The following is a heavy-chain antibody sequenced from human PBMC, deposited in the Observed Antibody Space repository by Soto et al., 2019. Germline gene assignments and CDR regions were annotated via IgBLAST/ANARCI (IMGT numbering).Heavy chain of an antibody. CDR2: IYHSGST. CDR1: GGSISSSNW. Sequence: QVQLQESGPGLVKPSGTLSLTCAVSGGSISSSNWWSWVRQPPGKGLEWIGEIYHSGSTNYNPSLKSRVTTSVDKSKNQSSLKLSSVTAADTAVYYCERIAVAGTRFDYWGQGTLVTVSS. J-gene: IGHJ4*02. D-gene: IGHD6-19*01. V-gene: IGHV4-4*02. CDR3: ERIAVAGTRFDY.